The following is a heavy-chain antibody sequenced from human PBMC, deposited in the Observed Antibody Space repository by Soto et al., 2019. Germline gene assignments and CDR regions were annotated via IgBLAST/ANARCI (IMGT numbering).Heavy chain of an antibody. CDR2: IYYSGST. CDR3: ATLRIWGSDRPYYYYMDV. J-gene: IGHJ6*03. D-gene: IGHD2-15*01. CDR1: GGSISSYY. Sequence: SETLSLTCTVSGGSISSYYWSWIRQPPGKGLEWIGYIYYSGSTNYNPSLKSRVTISVDTSKNQFSLKLSSVTAADTAVYYCATLRIWGSDRPYYYYMDVWGKGTTVTVSS. V-gene: IGHV4-59*01.